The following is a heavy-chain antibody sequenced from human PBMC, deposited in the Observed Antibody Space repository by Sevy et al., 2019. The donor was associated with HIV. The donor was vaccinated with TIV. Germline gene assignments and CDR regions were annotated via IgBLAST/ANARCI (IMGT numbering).Heavy chain of an antibody. J-gene: IGHJ4*02. CDR1: GYTFTGYY. V-gene: IGHV1-2*06. Sequence: ASVKVSCKASGYTFTGYYMHWVRQAPGQGLEWMGRINPNSGGTNYAQKFQGRVTMTRDTSISPAYMELSRSRSDDTAVYYCARPQTPSDYVWGSYPAFDYWGQGTLVTVSS. CDR2: INPNSGGT. CDR3: ARPQTPSDYVWGSYPAFDY. D-gene: IGHD3-16*02.